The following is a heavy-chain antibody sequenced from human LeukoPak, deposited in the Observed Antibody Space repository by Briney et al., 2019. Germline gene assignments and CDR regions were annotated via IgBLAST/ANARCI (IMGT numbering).Heavy chain of an antibody. CDR1: GGSISSYY. D-gene: IGHD3-22*01. J-gene: IGHJ4*02. V-gene: IGHV4-59*08. CDR3: AISYYYDSNGYYFDY. CDR2: VYYRGNT. Sequence: SETLSLTCTVSGGSISSYYWSWIRQPPGKGLEWIGYVYYRGNTNYNPSLKSRVTMSVDTSKNQFSLKLSSVTAADTAVYYCAISYYYDSNGYYFDYWGQGTLVTVSS.